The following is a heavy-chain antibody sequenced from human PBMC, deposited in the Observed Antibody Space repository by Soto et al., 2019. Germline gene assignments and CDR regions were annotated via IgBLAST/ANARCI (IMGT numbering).Heavy chain of an antibody. CDR1: GFSLSTSGVG. CDR3: AHSKAGYSSGWYESYFDY. CDR2: IYWNDDK. J-gene: IGHJ4*02. V-gene: IGHV2-5*01. Sequence: SGPTLVNPTQTLTLTCTFSGFSLSTSGVGVGWIRQPPGKALEWLALIYWNDDKLYSPSLKSRLTITKDTSKNQVVLTMTNMDPVDTATYYCAHSKAGYSSGWYESYFDYWGQGTLVTVSS. D-gene: IGHD6-19*01.